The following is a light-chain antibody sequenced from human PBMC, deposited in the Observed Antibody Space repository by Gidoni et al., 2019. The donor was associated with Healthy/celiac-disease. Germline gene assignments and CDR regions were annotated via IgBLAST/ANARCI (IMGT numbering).Light chain of an antibody. J-gene: IGLJ1*01. V-gene: IGLV1-44*01. CDR2: SNN. CDR1: SSNIGSNT. Sequence: QSVLTQPPSASGTPGQRVTISCSGSSSNIGSNTVNWYQQLPGTAPKLLIDSNNQRPSGVPDRFSGSKSGTSASLAISGLQSEDEADYYCAAWDDSLNGPGYVFGTGTKVTVL. CDR3: AAWDDSLNGPGYV.